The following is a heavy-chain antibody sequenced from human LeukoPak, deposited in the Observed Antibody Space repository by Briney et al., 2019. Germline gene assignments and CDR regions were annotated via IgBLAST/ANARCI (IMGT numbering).Heavy chain of an antibody. J-gene: IGHJ3*02. V-gene: IGHV3-9*01. D-gene: IGHD3-22*01. CDR1: GFTFDDYA. CDR3: AKDMAPYYYDSSGYPLAAFDI. Sequence: GGSLRLSCAASGFTFDDYAMHWVRQAPGKGLEWVSGISWNSGSIGYADSVKGRFTISRDNAKNSLYLQMNSLRAEDTALYYCAKDMAPYYYDSSGYPLAAFDIWGQGTMVTVSS. CDR2: ISWNSGSI.